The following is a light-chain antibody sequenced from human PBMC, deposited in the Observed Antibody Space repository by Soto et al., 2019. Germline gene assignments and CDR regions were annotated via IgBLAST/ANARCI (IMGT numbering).Light chain of an antibody. CDR3: SSYAGSNNLPYV. CDR2: EVS. Sequence: QSALTQPASVSGSPGQSITISCTATSSDVGGYNSVSWFQKHPGQAPKLMIYEVSKRPSGVPDRFSGSKSGNTASLTVSGLQAEDEADYYCSSYAGSNNLPYVFGTGTQLTVL. J-gene: IGLJ1*01. CDR1: SSDVGGYNS. V-gene: IGLV2-8*01.